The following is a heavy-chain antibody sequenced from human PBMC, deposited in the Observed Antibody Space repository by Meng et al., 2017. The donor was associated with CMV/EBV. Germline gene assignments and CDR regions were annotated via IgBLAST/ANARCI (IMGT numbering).Heavy chain of an antibody. J-gene: IGHJ4*02. Sequence: GGSLRLSCAASGFTFSNYAMSWIRQAPGKGLEWVSVIYNGGNSEYYADSVKGRFTISRDDSKNTLYLRMNSLRAEDTAAYYCASGGTRWFVPFGYWGLGTLVTVSS. CDR3: ASGGTRWFVPFGY. V-gene: IGHV3-23*03. CDR1: GFTFSNYA. CDR2: IYNGGNSE. D-gene: IGHD3-10*01.